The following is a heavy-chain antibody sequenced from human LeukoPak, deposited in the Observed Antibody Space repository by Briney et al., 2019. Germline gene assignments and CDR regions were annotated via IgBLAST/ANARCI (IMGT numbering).Heavy chain of an antibody. J-gene: IGHJ4*02. V-gene: IGHV1-18*01. CDR2: ISDYKGNT. CDR3: ARDTPITMIVVVTRIFDY. CDR1: GYTFTSYG. Sequence: ASVKVSCKASGYTFTSYGISWVRQAPGKGLEWMGWISDYKGNTNYAQKLQGRVTMTTDTSTSTAYMELRSLRSDDTAVYYCARDTPITMIVVVTRIFDYWGQGTLVTVSP. D-gene: IGHD3-22*01.